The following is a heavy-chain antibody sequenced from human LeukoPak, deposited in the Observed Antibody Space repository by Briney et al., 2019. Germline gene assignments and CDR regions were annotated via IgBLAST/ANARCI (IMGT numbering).Heavy chain of an antibody. J-gene: IGHJ4*02. CDR3: ARGYGYDFWSGYYEWVY. D-gene: IGHD3-3*01. V-gene: IGHV1-8*01. CDR1: GYTFTSYD. Sequence: ASVKVSCKASGYTFTSYDINWVRQAPGQGLEWMGWMNPNSGNTGYAQKFQGRVTMTRNTSISTAYMELSSLRSEDTAVYYCARGYGYDFWSGYYEWVYWGQGTLVTVSS. CDR2: MNPNSGNT.